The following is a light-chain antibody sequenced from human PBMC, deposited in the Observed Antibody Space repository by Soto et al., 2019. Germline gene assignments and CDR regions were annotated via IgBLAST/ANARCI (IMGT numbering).Light chain of an antibody. CDR3: QQEGSSPLT. V-gene: IGKV3-20*01. CDR2: GAS. J-gene: IGKJ4*01. Sequence: EIVLTQSPGTLSLSPGERATLSCRASQSVSSSYLSWYQQNPGQAPRLLIYGASSRATGIPDRFSGSGSGTDFTLTISRLEAEDFALYYCQQEGSSPLTFGGGNKVENK. CDR1: QSVSSSY.